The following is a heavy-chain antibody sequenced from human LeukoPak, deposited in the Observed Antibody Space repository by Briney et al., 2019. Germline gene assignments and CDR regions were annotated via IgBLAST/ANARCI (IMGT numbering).Heavy chain of an antibody. CDR1: GYTFTSYG. Sequence: ASVKVSCKASGYTFTSYGISWVRQAPRQGLEWMGWISAYNGNTNYAQKLQGRVTMTTDTSTSTAYMELRSLRSDDTAVYYCARGLRQDYYGSGSYTMDVWGQGTTVTVSS. V-gene: IGHV1-18*01. CDR3: ARGLRQDYYGSGSYTMDV. D-gene: IGHD3-10*01. CDR2: ISAYNGNT. J-gene: IGHJ6*02.